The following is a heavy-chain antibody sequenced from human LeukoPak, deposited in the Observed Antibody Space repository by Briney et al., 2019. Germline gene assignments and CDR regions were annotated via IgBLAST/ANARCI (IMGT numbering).Heavy chain of an antibody. Sequence: VASVKVSCKASGYSFISYRITWVRQAPGQGLEWMGWIIPIFGTANYAQNFQGRVTITTDESTSTAYMDLSSLRSEDTAVYYCARADYYGSGNYRYYYYMDVWGKGTTVTVSS. J-gene: IGHJ6*03. CDR3: ARADYYGSGNYRYYYYMDV. V-gene: IGHV1-69*05. D-gene: IGHD3-10*01. CDR2: IIPIFGTA. CDR1: GYSFISYR.